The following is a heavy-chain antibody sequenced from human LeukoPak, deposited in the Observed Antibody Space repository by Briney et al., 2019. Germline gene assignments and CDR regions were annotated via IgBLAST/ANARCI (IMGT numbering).Heavy chain of an antibody. CDR2: ISASGGTT. CDR1: GFTFSSSA. Sequence: PGGSLRLSCAASGFTFSSSAMSWVRQTPGRGLEWVSGISASGGTTYSADSVKGRFTISRDNAKNSLYLQMNSLRAEDTAVYYCARGPGYGGNSVGRYFDLWGRGTLVTVSS. CDR3: ARGPGYGGNSVGRYFDL. J-gene: IGHJ2*01. V-gene: IGHV3-23*01. D-gene: IGHD4-23*01.